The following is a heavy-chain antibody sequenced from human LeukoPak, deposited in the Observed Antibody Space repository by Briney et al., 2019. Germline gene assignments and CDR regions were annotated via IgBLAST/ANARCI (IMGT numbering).Heavy chain of an antibody. CDR1: GVSISSGGYY. CDR3: ARAPIFGVAYFDY. D-gene: IGHD3-3*01. CDR2: IYYSGST. Sequence: SQTLSLTCTVSGVSISSGGYYWSWLRQHKGKGLEWFGYIYYSGSTYYNPSLKSRVSMSVDASKTQFSLNLSSVTAADTAVYYCARAPIFGVAYFDYWGQGSLVTVSS. J-gene: IGHJ4*02. V-gene: IGHV4-31*03.